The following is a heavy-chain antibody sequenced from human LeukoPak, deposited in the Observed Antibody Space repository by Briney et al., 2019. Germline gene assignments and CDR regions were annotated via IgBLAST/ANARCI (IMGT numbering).Heavy chain of an antibody. J-gene: IGHJ6*02. CDR1: GFTFSSYS. D-gene: IGHD1-14*01. CDR3: AREPGSPGSYYYYGMDV. Sequence: GGSLRLSCAASGFTFSSYSMNWVRQAPGKGLEWVSSISSSSSYIYYADSVKGRFTISRDNAKNSLYLQMNSLRAEDTAVYYCAREPGSPGSYYYYGMDVWGQGTTVTVSS. V-gene: IGHV3-21*01. CDR2: ISSSSSYI.